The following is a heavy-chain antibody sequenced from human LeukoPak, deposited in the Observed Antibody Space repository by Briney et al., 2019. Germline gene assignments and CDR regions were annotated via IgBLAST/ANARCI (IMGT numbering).Heavy chain of an antibody. D-gene: IGHD6-13*01. CDR3: ARVWQQLALY. CDR2: INHSGST. J-gene: IGHJ4*02. Sequence: ASETLSLTCAVYGGSFSGYYWSWICQPPGKGLEWIGEINHSGSTNYNPSLKSRVTISVDTSKNQFSLKLSSVTAEDTAVYYCARVWQQLALYWGQGTLVTVSS. CDR1: GGSFSGYY. V-gene: IGHV4-34*01.